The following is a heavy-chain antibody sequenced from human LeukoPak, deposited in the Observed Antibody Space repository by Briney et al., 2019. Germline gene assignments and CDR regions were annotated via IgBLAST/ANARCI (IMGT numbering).Heavy chain of an antibody. V-gene: IGHV4-59*12. CDR1: GGSISSYY. CDR2: IYYSGST. Sequence: PSETLSLTCTVSGGSISSYYWSWIRQPPGKGLEWIGYIYYSGSTNYNPSLKSRVTISLDTSKNQFSLKLSSVTAADTAVYYCARYTVVTSSYFDYWGQGTLVTVSS. J-gene: IGHJ4*02. D-gene: IGHD4-23*01. CDR3: ARYTVVTSSYFDY.